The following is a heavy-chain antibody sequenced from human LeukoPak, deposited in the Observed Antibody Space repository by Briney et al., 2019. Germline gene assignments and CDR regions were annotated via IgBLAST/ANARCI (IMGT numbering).Heavy chain of an antibody. CDR1: GFTFSSYA. CDR2: ISGSGGST. Sequence: PGGSLRLSCAASGFTFSSYAMSWVRQAPGKGLEWVSAISGSGGSTYYADSVKGRFTISRDNSKNTLYLQMNSLRAGDTAVYYCAKRATVNGEKYYFDYWGQGTLVTVSS. D-gene: IGHD4-11*01. J-gene: IGHJ4*02. CDR3: AKRATVNGEKYYFDY. V-gene: IGHV3-23*01.